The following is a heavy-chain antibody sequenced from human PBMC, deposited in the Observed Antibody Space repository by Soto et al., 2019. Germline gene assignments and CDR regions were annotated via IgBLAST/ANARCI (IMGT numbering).Heavy chain of an antibody. CDR1: GYIFTYRY. D-gene: IGHD3-16*01. Sequence: SVKVSCKASGYIFTYRYLYWVRQAPGQALERMGWIIPYNGNTNYAQKFQDRFSITRESSLSTVYMELRSLRSDDTGMYYCARSALDDDDYDYLDSWGQGTRVTVSS. V-gene: IGHV1-45*02. CDR3: ARSALDDDDYDYLDS. CDR2: IIPYNGNT. J-gene: IGHJ5*01.